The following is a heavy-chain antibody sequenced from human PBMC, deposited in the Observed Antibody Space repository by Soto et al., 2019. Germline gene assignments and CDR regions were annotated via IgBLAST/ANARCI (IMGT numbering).Heavy chain of an antibody. Sequence: QVTLKESGPVLVKPTETLTLTCTVSGFSLNNARMGVSWIRQPPGKALEWIANIFSNDEKSYSTSLKSRLTISKDTSKSQVVLTMTNMDPVDTATYYCARITYSTYYYDSSVYYPDFDYWGQGTLVTVSS. J-gene: IGHJ4*02. V-gene: IGHV2-26*01. CDR1: GFSLNNARMG. CDR3: ARITYSTYYYDSSVYYPDFDY. D-gene: IGHD3-22*01. CDR2: IFSNDEK.